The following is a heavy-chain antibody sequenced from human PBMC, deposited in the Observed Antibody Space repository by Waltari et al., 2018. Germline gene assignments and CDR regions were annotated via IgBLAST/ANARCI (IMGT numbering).Heavy chain of an antibody. Sequence: EVQLVESGGGLVQPGGSLRLSCAASGFPFSRYNMNWVRQAPGKGLEWLSYISSFGTTDYADSVKGRFTISRDNADNSLSLQMNSLRAEDTAVYYCARAKTGDYYYYYMDVWGKGTTVTISS. CDR3: ARAKTGDYYYYYMDV. J-gene: IGHJ6*03. CDR2: ISSFGTT. D-gene: IGHD3-10*01. V-gene: IGHV3-48*04. CDR1: GFPFSRYN.